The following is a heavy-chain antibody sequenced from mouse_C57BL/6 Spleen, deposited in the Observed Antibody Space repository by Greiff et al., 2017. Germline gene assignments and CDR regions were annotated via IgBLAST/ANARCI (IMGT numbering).Heavy chain of an antibody. CDR2: IYPRSGNT. Sequence: QVQLKESGAELARPGASVKLSCKASGYTFTSYGISWVKQRTGQGLEWIGEIYPRSGNTYYNEKFKGKATLTADKSSSTAYMELRSLTSEDSAVXFCAREGDDYPWCAYWGQGTLVTVSA. D-gene: IGHD2-4*01. CDR3: AREGDDYPWCAY. J-gene: IGHJ3*01. CDR1: GYTFTSYG. V-gene: IGHV1-81*01.